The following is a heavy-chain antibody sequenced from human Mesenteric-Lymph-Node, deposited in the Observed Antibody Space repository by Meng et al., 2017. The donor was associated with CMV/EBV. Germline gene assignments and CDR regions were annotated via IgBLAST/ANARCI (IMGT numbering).Heavy chain of an antibody. V-gene: IGHV4-59*01. CDR1: GGSISSYY. D-gene: IGHD1-26*01. Sequence: SETLSLTCTVSGGSISSYYWSWIRQPPGKGLEWIGYIYYSGSTNYNPSLKSRVTISVDTSKNQFSLKLSSVTAADTAAYYCARGGPWEGFDPWGQGTLVTVSS. CDR3: ARGGPWEGFDP. J-gene: IGHJ5*02. CDR2: IYYSGST.